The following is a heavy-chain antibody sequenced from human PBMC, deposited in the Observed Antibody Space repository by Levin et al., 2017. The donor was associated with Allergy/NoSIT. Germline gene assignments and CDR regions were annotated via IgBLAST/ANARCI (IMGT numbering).Heavy chain of an antibody. J-gene: IGHJ4*02. Sequence: GGSLRLSCAASGFTFSSYSMNWVRQAPGKGLEWVSSISSSSSYIYYADSVKGRFTISRDNAKNSLYLQMNSLRAEDTAVYYCARRRIAARPGLLAPFDYWGQGTLVTVSS. CDR2: ISSSSSYI. V-gene: IGHV3-21*01. CDR1: GFTFSSYS. D-gene: IGHD6-6*01. CDR3: ARRRIAARPGLLAPFDY.